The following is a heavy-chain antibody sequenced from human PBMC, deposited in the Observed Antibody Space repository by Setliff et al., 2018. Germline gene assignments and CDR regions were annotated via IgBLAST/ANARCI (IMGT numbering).Heavy chain of an antibody. J-gene: IGHJ4*02. D-gene: IGHD2-2*01. V-gene: IGHV4-34*01. CDR2: INHSGST. CDR3: ARGPCSSTSCYAAY. Sequence: SETLSLTCTVSGGSISSYYWSWIRQPAGKGLEWIGEINHSGSTNYNPSLKSRVTISVDTSKNQFSLKVNSVTAADTAVYYCARGPCSSTSCYAAYWGQGTLVTVSS. CDR1: GGSISSYY.